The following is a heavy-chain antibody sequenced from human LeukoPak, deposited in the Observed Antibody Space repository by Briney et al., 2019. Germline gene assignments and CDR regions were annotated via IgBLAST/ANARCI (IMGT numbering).Heavy chain of an antibody. Sequence: PGGSLRLSCAASRFTFSSYAMSWVRQAPGKGLEWVSAISGSGGSTYYADSVKGRFTISRDNSKNTLYLQMNSLRAEDTAVYYCAKRMTAYYYDSSSDYWGQGTLVTVSS. D-gene: IGHD3-22*01. V-gene: IGHV3-23*01. CDR2: ISGSGGST. CDR3: AKRMTAYYYDSSSDY. CDR1: RFTFSSYA. J-gene: IGHJ4*02.